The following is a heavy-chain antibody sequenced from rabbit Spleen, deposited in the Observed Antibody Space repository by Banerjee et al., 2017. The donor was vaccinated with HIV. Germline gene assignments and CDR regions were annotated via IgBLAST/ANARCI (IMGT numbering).Heavy chain of an antibody. CDR2: IATGSDNP. Sequence: EQLEESGGGLVKPEGSLKLTCKASGVAFSDKDVRCVVRHAQGKGLVWIACIATGSDNPSNVNWALGRFTISKASSTPVPLQVSSLTAAATAYFFCTRDDGSGHYIDGYFNLWGQGTLVTVS. D-gene: IGHD1-1*01. V-gene: IGHV1S45*01. J-gene: IGHJ4*01. CDR3: TRDDGSGHYIDGYFNL. CDR1: GVAFSDKDV.